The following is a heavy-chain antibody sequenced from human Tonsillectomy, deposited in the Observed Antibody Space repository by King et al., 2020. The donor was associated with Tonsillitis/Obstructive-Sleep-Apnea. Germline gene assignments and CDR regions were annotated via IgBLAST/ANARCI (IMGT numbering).Heavy chain of an antibody. J-gene: IGHJ4*02. CDR3: AREEDIVATIGGDY. D-gene: IGHD5-12*01. V-gene: IGHV3-7*01. CDR1: GFTFSSYW. Sequence: EVQLVESGGGLVQPGGSLRLSCAASGFTFSSYWMSWVRQAPGKGLEWVANIKQDGSEKYYVDSVKGRFTISRDNAKNSLYLQMNSLRAEDTAVYYCAREEDIVATIGGDYWGQGTLVTVSS. CDR2: IKQDGSEK.